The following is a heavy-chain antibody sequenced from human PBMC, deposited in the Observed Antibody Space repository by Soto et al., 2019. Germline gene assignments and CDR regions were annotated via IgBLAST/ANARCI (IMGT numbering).Heavy chain of an antibody. CDR1: GFTFSTYA. CDR2: ISAIGRNA. V-gene: IGHV3-23*01. Sequence: GGSLRLSCAASGFTFSTYAMSWVRQAPGKELEWVAGISAIGRNAFYADSVRGRFTVSRDNANGTLSLQMNSLKVEDTAVYYCASGGYFDLWSGFSPHDYWGQGTLVTVS. J-gene: IGHJ4*02. D-gene: IGHD3-3*01. CDR3: ASGGYFDLWSGFSPHDY.